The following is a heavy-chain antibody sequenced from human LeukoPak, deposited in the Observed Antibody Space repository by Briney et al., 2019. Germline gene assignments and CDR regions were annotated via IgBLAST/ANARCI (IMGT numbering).Heavy chain of an antibody. CDR1: GFTVSSNY. J-gene: IGHJ4*02. V-gene: IGHV3-53*01. Sequence: GGSLRLSCAASGFTVSSNYMSWVRQAPGKGLEWVSVIYSGGSTYYADSVKGRFTISRDNSKNTLYLQMNSLRAEDTAVYYCARGPNDYGDYVYFDYWGQGTLVTVSS. CDR3: ARGPNDYGDYVYFDY. D-gene: IGHD4-17*01. CDR2: IYSGGST.